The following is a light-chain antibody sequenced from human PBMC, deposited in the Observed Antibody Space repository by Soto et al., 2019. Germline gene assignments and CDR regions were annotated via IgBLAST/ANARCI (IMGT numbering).Light chain of an antibody. Sequence: DIQMTQSPSTLSASVGDRVTITCRARQSISSWLAWSQQKPGTAPKLLIYKASTLQSVVPSRFSGSGSGTEFTLTISSLQPDDSATYYCQQYNDNWTFGQGTKVEIK. V-gene: IGKV1-5*03. J-gene: IGKJ1*01. CDR1: QSISSW. CDR2: KAS. CDR3: QQYNDNWT.